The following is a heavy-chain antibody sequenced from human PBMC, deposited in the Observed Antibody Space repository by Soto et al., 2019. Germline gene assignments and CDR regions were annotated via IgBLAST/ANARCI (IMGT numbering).Heavy chain of an antibody. Sequence: GGSLRLSCAASGFTFSSYAMSWVRQAPGKGLEWVSAISGSGGSTYYADSVKGRFTISGDNSKNTLYLQMNSLRAEDTAVYYCAKTTQDGRFPAHIYYSDYWGQGTLVT. D-gene: IGHD1-26*01. CDR2: ISGSGGST. V-gene: IGHV3-23*01. J-gene: IGHJ4*02. CDR1: GFTFSSYA. CDR3: AKTTQDGRFPAHIYYSDY.